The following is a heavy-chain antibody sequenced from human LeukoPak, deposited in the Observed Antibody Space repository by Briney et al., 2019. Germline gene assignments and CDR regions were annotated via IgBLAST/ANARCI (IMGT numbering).Heavy chain of an antibody. CDR3: ARLPLGYYYDSSGYYFHAY. D-gene: IGHD3-22*01. CDR1: GGSISSSSYY. J-gene: IGHJ4*02. V-gene: IGHV4-39*01. Sequence: SETLSLTCTVSGGSISSSSYYWGWIRQPPGKGLEWIGSIYYSGSTYYNPSLKSRVTISVDTSKNQFSLKLSSVTAAGTAVYYCARLPLGYYYDSSGYYFHAYWGQATLGTVSS. CDR2: IYYSGST.